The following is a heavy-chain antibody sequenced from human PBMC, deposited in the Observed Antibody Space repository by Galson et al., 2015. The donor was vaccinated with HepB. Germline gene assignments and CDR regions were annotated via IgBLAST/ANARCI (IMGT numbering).Heavy chain of an antibody. V-gene: IGHV1-18*01. Sequence: SVKVSCKASDYGFSNSGINWVRQAPGQGLQWMGWISPHNGETKNAQKFQGRATMTTDTSSATTYLDLRSLRSDDTAVYYCARGRLGYHSDSWGQGTLVTVSS. CDR3: ARGRLGYHSDS. CDR1: DYGFSNSG. CDR2: ISPHNGET. J-gene: IGHJ4*02. D-gene: IGHD2-15*01.